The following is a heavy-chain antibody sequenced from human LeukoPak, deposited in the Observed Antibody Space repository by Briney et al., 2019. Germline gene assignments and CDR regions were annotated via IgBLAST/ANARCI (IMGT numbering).Heavy chain of an antibody. D-gene: IGHD3-10*01. J-gene: IGHJ4*02. CDR1: GGSISSSSYY. CDR3: ARDGRRGGY. Sequence: PSETLSLTCTVSGGSISSSSYYWGWIRQPPGKGLEWIGSIYYSGSTYYNPSLKSRVTISVDTSKNQFSLKLSSVTAADTAVYYCARDGRRGGYWGQGTLVTVSS. V-gene: IGHV4-39*07. CDR2: IYYSGST.